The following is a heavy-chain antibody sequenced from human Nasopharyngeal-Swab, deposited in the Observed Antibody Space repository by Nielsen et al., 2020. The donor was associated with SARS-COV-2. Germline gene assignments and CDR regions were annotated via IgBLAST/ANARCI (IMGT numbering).Heavy chain of an antibody. J-gene: IGHJ4*02. CDR1: GGSISSYY. Sequence: PETLSLTRPVSGGSISSYYWRWTRQPPGKGLEWIGYIYYSGSTHYNPSLKSRVTISVDTSKNQFSLKLSSVTAADTAVYYCARGYSSGWYFDWGQGTLVTVSS. D-gene: IGHD6-19*01. V-gene: IGHV4-59*08. CDR2: IYYSGST. CDR3: ARGYSSGWYFD.